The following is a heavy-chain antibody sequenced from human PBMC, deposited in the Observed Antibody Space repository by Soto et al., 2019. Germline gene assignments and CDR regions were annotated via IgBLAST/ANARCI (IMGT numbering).Heavy chain of an antibody. D-gene: IGHD6-13*01. CDR1: GGSISTSNW. CDR2: VYRTGST. CDR3: ARARATIAAAAIFDC. Sequence: QVQLQESGPGLVKPSGTLSLTCAVSGGSISTSNWWSWVRQPPGKGLEWIGEVYRTGSTNYNPSLESRVIVSVDKSKNQFSLKLTSVTAADTAVYYYARARATIAAAAIFDCWGQGTLVTVSS. J-gene: IGHJ4*02. V-gene: IGHV4-4*02.